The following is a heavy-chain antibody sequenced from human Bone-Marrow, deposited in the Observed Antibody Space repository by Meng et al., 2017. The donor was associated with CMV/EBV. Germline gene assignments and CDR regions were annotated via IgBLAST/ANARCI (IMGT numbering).Heavy chain of an antibody. J-gene: IGHJ6*01. CDR3: ARDNRYCSSTSCYWDYYGMDV. D-gene: IGHD2-2*01. Sequence: ASVKVSCKASGYTFTGYYMHWVRQAPGQGLEWMGWINPNSGGTNYAQKFQGRVTMTRDTSISTAYMELSRLRSDDTAVYYCARDNRYCSSTSCYWDYYGMDVWGQGPTVTCSS. CDR1: GYTFTGYY. V-gene: IGHV1-2*02. CDR2: INPNSGGT.